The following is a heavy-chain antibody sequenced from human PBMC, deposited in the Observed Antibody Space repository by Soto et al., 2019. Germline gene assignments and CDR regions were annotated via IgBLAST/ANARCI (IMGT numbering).Heavy chain of an antibody. CDR1: GGSISSGGYY. CDR2: IYYSGST. V-gene: IGHV4-31*03. J-gene: IGHJ5*02. D-gene: IGHD3-10*01. CDR3: AREVVRGVGWFDP. Sequence: QVQLQESGPGLVKPSQTLSLTCTVSGGSISSGGYYWSWIRQHPGKGLEWIGYIYYSGSTYYNPSLESRVTLSVDTSKNQCSLKLSSVTAADTAVYYCAREVVRGVGWFDPWGQGTLVTVSS.